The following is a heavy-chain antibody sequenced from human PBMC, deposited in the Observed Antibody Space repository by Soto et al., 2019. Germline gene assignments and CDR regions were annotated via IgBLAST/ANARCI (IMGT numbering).Heavy chain of an antibody. Sequence: QVQLVQSGAEVKKPGASVKVSCKASGYTFTSSYMHCVRQAHGQGLEWMGIINPRGGSKSYAQNFQGIDAMTSHMTPSKVFMELSSLSCVLTAVYYCASSLRGIYPRRQFDYWAQGTLVTLSS. V-gene: IGHV1-46*03. CDR3: ASSLRGIYPRRQFDY. J-gene: IGHJ4*02. CDR2: INPRGGSK. CDR1: GYTFTSSY. D-gene: IGHD6-13*01.